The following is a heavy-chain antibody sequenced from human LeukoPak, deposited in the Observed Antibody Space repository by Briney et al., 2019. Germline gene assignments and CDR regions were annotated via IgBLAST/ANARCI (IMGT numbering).Heavy chain of an antibody. V-gene: IGHV1-2*02. CDR1: GYIFIDYY. CDR2: IIPKSGGT. Sequence: ASVKVSCKASGYIFIDYYIHWVRQAPGQGLEWMGWIIPKSGGTNYAQNFQGRVTMTRDTSISTAYMELSRLRSDDTAVYYCARPPYSGSYYAFDIWGQGTMVTVSS. J-gene: IGHJ3*02. D-gene: IGHD1-26*01. CDR3: ARPPYSGSYYAFDI.